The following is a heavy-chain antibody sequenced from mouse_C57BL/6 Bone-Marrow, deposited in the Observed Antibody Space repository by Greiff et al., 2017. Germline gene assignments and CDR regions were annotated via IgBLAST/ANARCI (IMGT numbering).Heavy chain of an antibody. V-gene: IGHV5-4*03. Sequence: EVKLEESGGGLVKPGGSLKLSCAASGFTFSSYAMSWVRQTPEKRLEWVATISDGGSYTYYPDNVKGRFTSSRDNAKITLYLQMSHLKSEDTAMYYCAYYGFLAYWGQGTLVTVSA. CDR2: ISDGGSYT. CDR3: AYYGFLAY. J-gene: IGHJ3*01. CDR1: GFTFSSYA. D-gene: IGHD1-2*01.